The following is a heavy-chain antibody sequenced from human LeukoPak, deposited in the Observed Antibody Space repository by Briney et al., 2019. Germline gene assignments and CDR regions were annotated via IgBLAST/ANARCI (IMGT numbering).Heavy chain of an antibody. Sequence: GGSLRLSCAVSGFTFSDHYMDWVRQAPGKGLEWVGRIRNKAKGYTTEYAAPVKGRFTISRDDSKNSLYPQMNGLKTEDTAVYYCARGFNGLDSKVGENWGQGTLVTVSS. CDR1: GFTFSDHY. CDR2: IRNKAKGYTT. CDR3: ARGFNGLDSKVGEN. D-gene: IGHD1-26*01. V-gene: IGHV3-72*01. J-gene: IGHJ4*02.